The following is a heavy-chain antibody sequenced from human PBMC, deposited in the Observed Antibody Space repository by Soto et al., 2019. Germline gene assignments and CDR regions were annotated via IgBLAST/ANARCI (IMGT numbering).Heavy chain of an antibody. CDR2: VSGSGGNT. J-gene: IGHJ4*02. CDR1: GFTFSSYA. D-gene: IGHD6-19*01. CDR3: AKDRGAWSLDY. V-gene: IGHV3-23*01. Sequence: PGGSLRLSCAASGFTFSSYAMSWVRQAPGKGLEWVSTVSGSGGNTYSADSVKGRFTISRDNSKNTLYLQMNSLRAEDTAVYYCAKDRGAWSLDYWGQGTLVTVSS.